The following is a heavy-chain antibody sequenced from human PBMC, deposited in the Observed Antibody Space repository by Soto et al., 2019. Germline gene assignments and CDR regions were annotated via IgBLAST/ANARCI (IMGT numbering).Heavy chain of an antibody. CDR3: ARDWSGTGDYYFDY. D-gene: IGHD3-3*01. Sequence: QVQLVESGGGVVQPGRSLRLSCAASGFTFSSYGMHWVRQAPGKGLEWVAVIWYDGSNKYYADSVKGRFTISRDNSKNTLYLQMNSLRAEDTAVYYCARDWSGTGDYYFDYWGQGTLVTVSS. CDR2: IWYDGSNK. J-gene: IGHJ4*02. CDR1: GFTFSSYG. V-gene: IGHV3-30*19.